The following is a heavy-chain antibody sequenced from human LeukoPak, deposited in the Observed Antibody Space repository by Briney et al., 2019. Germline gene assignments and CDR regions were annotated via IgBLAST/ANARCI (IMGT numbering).Heavy chain of an antibody. CDR3: AGLASADY. V-gene: IGHV4-34*01. CDR2: INHSGST. D-gene: IGHD5-12*01. CDR1: GGSFSVYY. Sequence: SETLSLTCAVYGGSFSVYYWSWIRQPPGKGLEWIGEINHSGSTNYNPSLKSRVTISVDTSKNQFSLKLSSVTAADTAVYYCAGLASADYWGQGTLVTVSS. J-gene: IGHJ4*02.